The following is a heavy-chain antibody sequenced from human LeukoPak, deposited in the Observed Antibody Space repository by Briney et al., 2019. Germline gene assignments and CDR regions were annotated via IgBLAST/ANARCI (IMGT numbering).Heavy chain of an antibody. CDR2: IKSKADGATT. CDR3: ANRRGIAVAGTPGWGIFDX. V-gene: IGHV3-15*01. Sequence: GGSLRLSCAASGFTFTSAWMTWVRQASGKGLEWVGRIKSKADGATTDYAAPVKGRFTISRDDSENTLYLQMNSLRAEDTAVYYCANRRGIAVAGTPGWGIFDXWGQGTLVTVPS. CDR1: GFTFTSAW. J-gene: IGHJ4*02. D-gene: IGHD6-19*01.